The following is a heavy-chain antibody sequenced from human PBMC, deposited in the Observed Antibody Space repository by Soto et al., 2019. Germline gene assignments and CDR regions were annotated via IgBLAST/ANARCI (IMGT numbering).Heavy chain of an antibody. J-gene: IGHJ4*02. CDR3: ARHRDQKGVTGNFDY. CDR2: IYYSGST. CDR1: GGSISSSSYY. Sequence: QLQLQESGPGLVKPSETLSLTCTVSGGSISSSSYYWGWIRQPPGKGLEWIGSIYYSGSTYYNPSLKSRVTISVDTSKNQFSLKLSSVTAADTAVYYCARHRDQKGVTGNFDYWGQGTLVTVSS. D-gene: IGHD2-21*02. V-gene: IGHV4-39*01.